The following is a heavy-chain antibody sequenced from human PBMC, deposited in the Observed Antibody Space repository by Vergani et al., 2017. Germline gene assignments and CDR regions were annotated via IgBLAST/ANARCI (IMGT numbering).Heavy chain of an antibody. D-gene: IGHD2-2*02. CDR1: GFTFSSYA. CDR2: ISYDGSNK. V-gene: IGHV3-30*03. CDR3: VVVPAAIGVQYGYYGMDV. Sequence: VQLLESGGGLVQPGGSLRLSCAASGFTFSSYAMSWVRQAPGKGLEWVAVISYDGSNKYYADSVKGRFTISRDNSKNTLYLQMNSLRAEDTAVYYCVVVPAAIGVQYGYYGMDVWGQGTTVTVSS. J-gene: IGHJ6*02.